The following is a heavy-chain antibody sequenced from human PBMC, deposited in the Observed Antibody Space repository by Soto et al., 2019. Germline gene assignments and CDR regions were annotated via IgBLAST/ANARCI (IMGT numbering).Heavy chain of an antibody. CDR3: ARQATVTTYYYYYGRDV. CDR2: IDPSDSYT. Sequence: GASLKISCKGSGYSFTHHWIRWVRQMPGKGLEWMGRIDPSDSYTNYSPSFQGHVTISADKSISTAYLQWSSLKASDTAMYYCARQATVTTYYYYYGRDVCGQGTTVTVSS. V-gene: IGHV5-10-1*01. CDR1: GYSFTHHW. D-gene: IGHD4-17*01. J-gene: IGHJ6*02.